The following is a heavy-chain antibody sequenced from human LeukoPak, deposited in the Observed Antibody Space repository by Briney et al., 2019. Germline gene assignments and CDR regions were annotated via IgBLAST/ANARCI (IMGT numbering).Heavy chain of an antibody. J-gene: IGHJ3*02. CDR3: ARDRGNYWDAFDI. D-gene: IGHD3-10*01. CDR1: GFTFSSYG. CDR2: INSDGSNT. Sequence: PGGSLRLSCAASGFTFSSYGMSWVRQAPGKGLVWVSRINSDGSNTIYADSVKGRFTISRDNAKNTLYLQMNSLRAEDTAVYYCARDRGNYWDAFDIWGQGTMVTVSS. V-gene: IGHV3-74*01.